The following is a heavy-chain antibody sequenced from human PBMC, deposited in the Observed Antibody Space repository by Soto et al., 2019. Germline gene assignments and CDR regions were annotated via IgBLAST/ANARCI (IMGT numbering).Heavy chain of an antibody. J-gene: IGHJ5*02. V-gene: IGHV4-39*01. CDR3: AIHVTIDEYSSSSGHFNWFDP. Sequence: KPSETLSLTCTVSGGSISSSSYYWGWIRQPPGKGLEWIGSIYYSGSTYYNPSIKSRVTISVDTSKNQFSLKLSSVTAADTAVYYCAIHVTIDEYSSSSGHFNWFDPWGQGTLVTVSS. CDR2: IYYSGST. D-gene: IGHD6-6*01. CDR1: GGSISSSSYY.